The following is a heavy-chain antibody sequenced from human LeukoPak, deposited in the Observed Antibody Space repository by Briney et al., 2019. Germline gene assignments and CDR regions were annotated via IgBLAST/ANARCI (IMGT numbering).Heavy chain of an antibody. V-gene: IGHV4-34*01. CDR2: INHSGST. Sequence: SETLSLTCAVYGGSFSGYYWSWIRQPPGKGLEWIGEINHSGSTNYNPSLRSRVTISVDTSKNQFSLKLSSVTAADTAVYYCARGSSSTMVRGLRYYFDYWGQGTLVTVSS. D-gene: IGHD3-10*01. CDR1: GGSFSGYY. J-gene: IGHJ4*02. CDR3: ARGSSSTMVRGLRYYFDY.